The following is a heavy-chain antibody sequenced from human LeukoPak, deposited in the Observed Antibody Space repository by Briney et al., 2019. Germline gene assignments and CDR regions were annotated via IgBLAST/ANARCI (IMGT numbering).Heavy chain of an antibody. CDR1: GGSFSGYY. Sequence: SETLSLTCAVYGGSFSGYYWSWIRQPPGKGLEWIGEINHSGSTNYNPSLKSRVTISVDTSKNQFSLRLSSVTAADTAVYYCARDGYSGNDGLWGQGTLVTVSS. J-gene: IGHJ4*02. CDR2: INHSGST. V-gene: IGHV4-34*01. CDR3: ARDGYSGNDGL. D-gene: IGHD5-12*01.